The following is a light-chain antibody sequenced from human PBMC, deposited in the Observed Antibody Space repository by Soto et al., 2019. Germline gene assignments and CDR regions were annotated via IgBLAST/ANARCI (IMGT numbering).Light chain of an antibody. J-gene: IGKJ4*01. Sequence: DIPLTQSPSSLSASVGDRVTITCRASQAITNNLAWYQQKPGNPPKLLIYEESTLHSGVPSRFSGRKVGTQFILTIGSLQPADFATYYCQQVKSYPRTFGGGTKVEIK. CDR3: QQVKSYPRT. V-gene: IGKV1-9*01. CDR1: QAITNN. CDR2: EES.